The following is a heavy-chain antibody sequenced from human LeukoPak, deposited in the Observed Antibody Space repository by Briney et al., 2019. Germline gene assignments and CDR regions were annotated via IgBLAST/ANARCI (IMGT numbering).Heavy chain of an antibody. CDR2: ISAYNGTT. CDR3: ARGDDSSGLER. V-gene: IGHV1-18*04. D-gene: IGHD3-22*01. CDR1: GYTFTGYY. Sequence: ASVKVSCKASGYTFTGYYMHRVRQAPGQGLEWMGWISAYNGTTNYAQKLQGRVTMTTDTSTSTAYMELRSLRSDDTAVYYCARGDDSSGLERWGQGTLVTVSS. J-gene: IGHJ4*02.